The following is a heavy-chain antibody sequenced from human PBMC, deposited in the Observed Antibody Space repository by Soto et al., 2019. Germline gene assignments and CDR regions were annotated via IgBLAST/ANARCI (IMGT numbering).Heavy chain of an antibody. Sequence: QVQLVQSGAEVKKPGSSVKVSCKASGGTFSSYAISWVRQAPGQGLEWMGGIIPILGTANYAQKFQGRVTITADESTSTAYMELSSLRSEDTAVYYCARDNRITMVRGVISDYYYGMDVWGQGTTVTVSS. V-gene: IGHV1-69*01. CDR2: IIPILGTA. J-gene: IGHJ6*02. CDR3: ARDNRITMVRGVISDYYYGMDV. D-gene: IGHD3-10*01. CDR1: GGTFSSYA.